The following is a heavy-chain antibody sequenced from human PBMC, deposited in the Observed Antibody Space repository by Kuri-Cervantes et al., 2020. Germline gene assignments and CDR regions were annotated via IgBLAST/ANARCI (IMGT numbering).Heavy chain of an antibody. V-gene: IGHV3-7*01. Sequence: GGSLRLSCAASGFTFSSYWMHWVRQAPGKGLEWVANIKQDGSEKYYVDSVKGRFTISRDNAKNSLYLQMNSLRAEDTAVYYCAREPIFGVVTVDAFDIWGQGTMVTVSS. D-gene: IGHD3-3*01. CDR1: GFTFSSYW. CDR3: AREPIFGVVTVDAFDI. J-gene: IGHJ3*02. CDR2: IKQDGSEK.